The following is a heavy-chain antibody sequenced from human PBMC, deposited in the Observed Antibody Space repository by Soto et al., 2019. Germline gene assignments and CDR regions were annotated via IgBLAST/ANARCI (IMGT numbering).Heavy chain of an antibody. CDR1: GDSVSSNSAA. CDR3: ARAVPRYCSSTSCYDYYGRDV. D-gene: IGHD2-2*01. V-gene: IGHV6-1*01. Sequence: SKTLSLTCAISGDSVSSNSAAWNWIRQSPSRGLEWLGRTYYRSKWYNDYAVSVKSRITINPDTSKNQFSLQLNSVTPEDTAVYYCARAVPRYCSSTSCYDYYGRDVWGLGTTGTVS. CDR2: TYYRSKWYN. J-gene: IGHJ6*02.